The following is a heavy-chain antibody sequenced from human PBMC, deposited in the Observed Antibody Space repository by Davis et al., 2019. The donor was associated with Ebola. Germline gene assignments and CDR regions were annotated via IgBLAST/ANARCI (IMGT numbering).Heavy chain of an antibody. D-gene: IGHD2-2*01. V-gene: IGHV4-39*01. CDR1: GGSISSSSYY. CDR2: IYYSGRT. J-gene: IGHJ6*02. Sequence: SETLSLTCTVSGGSISSSSYYWGWIRQPPGKGLEWIGSIYYSGRTYYNPSLKSRVTISVDTSKNQFSLKLSSVTAADTAVYYCARGCSSTSCYWYYYGMDVWGQGTTVTVSS. CDR3: ARGCSSTSCYWYYYGMDV.